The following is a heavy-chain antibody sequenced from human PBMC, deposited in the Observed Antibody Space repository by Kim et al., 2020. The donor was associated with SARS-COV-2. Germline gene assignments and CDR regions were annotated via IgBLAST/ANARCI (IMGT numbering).Heavy chain of an antibody. CDR2: IKQYGSEK. D-gene: IGHD3-10*01. J-gene: IGHJ6*02. CDR3: ARGSGSYSPGGMDV. V-gene: IGHV3-7*01. Sequence: GWSLRLSCAASGFTFSSYWMSWVRQAPGKGLEWVANIKQYGSEKYYVDSVKGRFTISRDNAKNSLFLQMNSLRAEDTAVYYCARGSGSYSPGGMDVWGQGTRVTVPS. CDR1: GFTFSSYW.